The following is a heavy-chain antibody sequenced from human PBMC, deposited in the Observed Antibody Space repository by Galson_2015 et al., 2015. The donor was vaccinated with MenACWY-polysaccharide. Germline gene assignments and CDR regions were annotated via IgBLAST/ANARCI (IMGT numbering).Heavy chain of an antibody. CDR2: TYYRSKWYN. D-gene: IGHD3-10*01. J-gene: IGHJ4*02. Sequence: CAISGDSVSSHSAAWSWIRQSPSRGLKWLGRTYYRSKWYNDYAVSVKSRITVNPDTSKNQFSLQLNSVTPEDTAVYYCARSSRGSFDYWGQGTLVTVSS. CDR1: GDSVSSHSAA. CDR3: ARSSRGSFDY. V-gene: IGHV6-1*01.